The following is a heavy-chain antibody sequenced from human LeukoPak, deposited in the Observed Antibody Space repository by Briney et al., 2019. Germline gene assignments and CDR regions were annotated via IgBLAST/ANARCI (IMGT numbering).Heavy chain of an antibody. Sequence: GTSLRLSCAASGFTFSNFFMHWVRQAPGKGLEWVALIWYDGSKTYYVDSVKGRFTISRDNSKDTVYLQMNSLRAEDTAVYHCARARLGTVTGYHFDYWGQGIPVPVSS. CDR2: IWYDGSKT. CDR1: GFTFSNFF. CDR3: ARARLGTVTGYHFDY. J-gene: IGHJ4*02. V-gene: IGHV3-33*01. D-gene: IGHD3-9*01.